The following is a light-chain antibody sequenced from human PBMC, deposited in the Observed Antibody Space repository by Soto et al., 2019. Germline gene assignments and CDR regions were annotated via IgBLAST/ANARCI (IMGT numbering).Light chain of an antibody. CDR3: QEFHSYPYT. CDR2: VAS. J-gene: IGKJ2*01. CDR1: QALISY. V-gene: IGKV1-9*01. Sequence: DIQLTQSPSFLSASVGDRVTITCRASQALISYLTWYQQRPGKAPKLLIYVASSLQSGVPSRFSGSGSATEFTLTISSLQPEDSATYYCQEFHSYPYTFGQGTKLEIK.